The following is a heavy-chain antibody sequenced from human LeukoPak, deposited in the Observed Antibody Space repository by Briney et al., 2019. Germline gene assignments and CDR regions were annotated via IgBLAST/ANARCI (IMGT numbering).Heavy chain of an antibody. CDR2: INPNSGGT. CDR1: GYTFTGYY. CDR3: ARDLAPDYYDSSGYPDY. J-gene: IGHJ4*02. V-gene: IGHV1-2*02. D-gene: IGHD3-22*01. Sequence: ASVKVSCKASGYTFTGYYMHWVRQAPGQGLEWMGWINPNSGGTNYAQKFQGRVTMTRDTSISTAYMELSRLRSDDTAVYYCARDLAPDYYDSSGYPDYWGQGTLVTVSS.